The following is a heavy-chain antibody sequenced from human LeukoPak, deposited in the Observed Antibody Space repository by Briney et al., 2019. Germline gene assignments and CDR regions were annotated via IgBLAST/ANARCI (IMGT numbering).Heavy chain of an antibody. CDR1: GFTFSSYS. CDR3: VGGIGWQPDY. V-gene: IGHV3-21*04. Sequence: GGSLRLSCAASGFTFSSYSMNWVRQAPGKGLEWVSSISSSSSYIYYADSVKGRFTISRDNAKSSVYLQINSLRAEDTAVYYCVGGIGWQPDYWGQGTLVTVSS. D-gene: IGHD6-19*01. CDR2: ISSSSSYI. J-gene: IGHJ4*02.